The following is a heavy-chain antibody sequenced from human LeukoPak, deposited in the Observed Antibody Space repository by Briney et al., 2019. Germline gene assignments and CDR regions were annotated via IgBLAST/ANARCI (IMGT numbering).Heavy chain of an antibody. CDR1: GFIFNIYG. J-gene: IGHJ4*02. CDR3: AKDVRSGYFDY. CDR2: IYSDGSKQ. D-gene: IGHD3-22*01. V-gene: IGHV3-33*06. Sequence: GGSLRLSCAAPGFIFNIYGMHWVRQAPAKGLEWVAVIYSDGSKQNYADSVKGRFTISRDDSKNTVYLQMNSLRADDTAVYYCAKDVRSGYFDYWGQGTLVTVSS.